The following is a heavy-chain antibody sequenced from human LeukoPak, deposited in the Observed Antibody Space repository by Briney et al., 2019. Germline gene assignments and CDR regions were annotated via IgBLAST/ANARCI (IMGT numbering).Heavy chain of an antibody. J-gene: IGHJ4*02. CDR1: GFTFRNYW. Sequence: GGSLRLSCAASGFTFRNYWMSWVRQVPGKGLEWVVNINEGGNEKNYVDSVKGRFTASRDNAQNSLYLQMNSLRVEDTAVYYCARERRMVRGVKDYWGQGTLVTVSS. D-gene: IGHD3-10*01. CDR3: ARERRMVRGVKDY. CDR2: INEGGNEK. V-gene: IGHV3-7*03.